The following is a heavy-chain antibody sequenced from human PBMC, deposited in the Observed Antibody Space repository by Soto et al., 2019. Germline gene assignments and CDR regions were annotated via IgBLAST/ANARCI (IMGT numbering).Heavy chain of an antibody. V-gene: IGHV4-34*01. CDR1: GGSFSGYY. CDR3: ARLTPKSYYYYGMDV. D-gene: IGHD3-9*01. CDR2: INHSGST. Sequence: PSETLSLTCAVYGGSFSGYYWIWIRQPPGKGLEWIGEINHSGSTNYNPSLKSRVTISVDTSKNQFSLKLSSVTAADTAVYYCARLTPKSYYYYGMDVWGQGTTVTVSS. J-gene: IGHJ6*02.